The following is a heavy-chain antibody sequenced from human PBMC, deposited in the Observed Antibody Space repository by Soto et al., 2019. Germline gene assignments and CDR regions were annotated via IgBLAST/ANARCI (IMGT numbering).Heavy chain of an antibody. D-gene: IGHD5-12*01. J-gene: IGHJ6*02. CDR3: ARVGRDGYTRADYYYYGMDV. CDR1: GFTFSSYA. CDR2: ISYDGSNK. Sequence: QVQLVESGGGVVQPGRSLRLSCAASGFTFSSYAMHWVRQAPGKGLEWVAVISYDGSNKYYADSVKGRFTIPRDNSKNKLYLQMNSLRAEDTAVYYCARVGRDGYTRADYYYYGMDVWGQGTTVTVSS. V-gene: IGHV3-30-3*01.